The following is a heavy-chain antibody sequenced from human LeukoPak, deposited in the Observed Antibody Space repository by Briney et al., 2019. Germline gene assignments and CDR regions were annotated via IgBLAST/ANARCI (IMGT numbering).Heavy chain of an antibody. CDR3: ARGLISSAPWGWYYGMDV. Sequence: SETLSLTCTVSGGSVSSGSYYWSWIRQPPGKGLEWIGYIYYSGSTNYNPSLKSRVTISVDTSKNQFSLKLSSVTAADTAVYYCARGLISSAPWGWYYGMDVWGQGTTVTVSS. CDR1: GGSVSSGSYY. D-gene: IGHD6-19*01. V-gene: IGHV4-61*01. J-gene: IGHJ6*02. CDR2: IYYSGST.